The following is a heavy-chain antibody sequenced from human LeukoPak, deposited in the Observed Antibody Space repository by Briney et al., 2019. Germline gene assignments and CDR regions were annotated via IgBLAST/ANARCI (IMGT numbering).Heavy chain of an antibody. CDR2: INHSGST. D-gene: IGHD2-21*01. Sequence: SETLSLTCAVYGGSFSGYYWSWIRQPPGKGLEWIGEINHSGSTNYNPSLKSRVTISVDTSKNQFSLKLSSVTAADPAVYYCARVAKACGGDCYSDAFDIWGQGTMVTVSS. V-gene: IGHV4-34*01. CDR1: GGSFSGYY. CDR3: ARVAKACGGDCYSDAFDI. J-gene: IGHJ3*02.